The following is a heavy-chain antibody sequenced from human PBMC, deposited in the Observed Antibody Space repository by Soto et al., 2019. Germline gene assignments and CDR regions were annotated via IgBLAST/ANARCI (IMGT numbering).Heavy chain of an antibody. CDR3: TTDFTELLWFGVAPYGMDV. D-gene: IGHD3-10*01. V-gene: IGHV3-15*07. J-gene: IGHJ6*02. Sequence: PGGSLRLSCASSGLTFINAWMNWVRQAPGKGLEWVGRIKSKTDGGTTDYAAPVKGRFTISRDDSKNTLYLQMNSLKTEDTAVYYCTTDFTELLWFGVAPYGMDVWGQGTTVTVSS. CDR2: IKSKTDGGTT. CDR1: GLTFINAW.